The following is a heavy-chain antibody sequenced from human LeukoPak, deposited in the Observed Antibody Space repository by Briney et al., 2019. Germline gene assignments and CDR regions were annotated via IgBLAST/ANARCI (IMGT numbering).Heavy chain of an antibody. V-gene: IGHV3-13*01. CDR2: IGTTGDT. J-gene: IGHJ4*02. CDR3: ARAIAMSRGVNYFDY. Sequence: PGGSLRLACAAYGFTFSNYDMPWVRQVTGKGLEWDSAIGTTGDTYYPGSVNGRFTISRENAKNSLYRQMNSLRAGDTAVYYCARAIAMSRGVNYFDYWGQGTLVAVSS. CDR1: GFTFSNYD. D-gene: IGHD3-10*01.